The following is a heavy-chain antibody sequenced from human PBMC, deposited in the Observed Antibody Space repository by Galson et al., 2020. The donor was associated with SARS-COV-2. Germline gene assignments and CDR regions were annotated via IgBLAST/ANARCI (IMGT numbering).Heavy chain of an antibody. CDR3: ARQTLVAVGGYYFDY. CDR1: GGSISSSNW. Sequence: SETLSLTCAVSGGSISSSNWWTWVRQPPGKGLEWIGEIYYSGSTNYNPSLESRVTISVDKSKNLFSLRLSSVTAADTAVYYCARQTLVAVGGYYFDYWGQGTLFTVSS. V-gene: IGHV4-4*02. CDR2: IYYSGST. J-gene: IGHJ4*02. D-gene: IGHD6-13*01.